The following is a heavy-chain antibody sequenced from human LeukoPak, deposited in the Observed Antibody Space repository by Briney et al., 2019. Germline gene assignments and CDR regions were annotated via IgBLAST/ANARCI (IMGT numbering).Heavy chain of an antibody. CDR2: INHSGST. J-gene: IGHJ4*02. V-gene: IGHV4-34*01. D-gene: IGHD2-15*01. Sequence: SETLSLTCAVYGGSFSGYYWSWIRQPPGKGLEWIGEINHSGSTNYNPSLKSRVTVSVDTSKNQFSLKLSSVTAADTAVYYCARVGCSGGSCYSGFDYWGQGTLVTVSS. CDR3: ARVGCSGGSCYSGFDY. CDR1: GGSFSGYY.